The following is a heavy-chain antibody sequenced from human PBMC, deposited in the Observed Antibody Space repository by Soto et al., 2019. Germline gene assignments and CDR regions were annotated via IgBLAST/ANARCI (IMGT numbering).Heavy chain of an antibody. V-gene: IGHV3-15*01. CDR3: ATPCPGCYGYAY. Sequence: GGSLRLSCEASGFIFSDHAMSWVRQAPGKGLEWVGRIKSKVDGSTTEYGSPVKARFIISRDDSENTLDLQMHSVKVEDTAVYYCATPCPGCYGYAYWGHGLRVTVSS. D-gene: IGHD3-16*01. CDR2: IKSKVDGSTT. CDR1: GFIFSDHA. J-gene: IGHJ4*01.